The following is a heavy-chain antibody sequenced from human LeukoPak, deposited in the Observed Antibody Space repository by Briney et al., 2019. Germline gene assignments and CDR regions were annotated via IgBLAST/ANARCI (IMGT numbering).Heavy chain of an antibody. CDR1: GFTFSSYW. CDR3: AKSQYSGYCSSTSCPLWAFDI. CDR2: IKQDGSEK. Sequence: GGSLRLSCAASGFTFSSYWMSWVRQAPGKGLEWVANIKQDGSEKYYVDSVKGRFTISRDNAKNSLYLQMNSLRAEDTAVYYCAKSQYSGYCSSTSCPLWAFDIWGQGTMVTVSS. D-gene: IGHD2-2*01. V-gene: IGHV3-7*01. J-gene: IGHJ3*02.